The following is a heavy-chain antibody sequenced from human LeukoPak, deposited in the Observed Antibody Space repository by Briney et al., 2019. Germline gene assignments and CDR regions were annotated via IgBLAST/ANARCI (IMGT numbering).Heavy chain of an antibody. CDR3: AREYSSGRYFDY. Sequence: SETQSLTCNVSGGSISSYYWSWIRQPAGKGLDWIGRIYSSGNTNYNPSLKSRVTMSVGTSKNQLSLNLSSVTAADTAVYYCAREYSSGRYFDYWGQGTLVTVSS. J-gene: IGHJ4*02. CDR1: GGSISSYY. CDR2: IYSSGNT. D-gene: IGHD6-19*01. V-gene: IGHV4-4*07.